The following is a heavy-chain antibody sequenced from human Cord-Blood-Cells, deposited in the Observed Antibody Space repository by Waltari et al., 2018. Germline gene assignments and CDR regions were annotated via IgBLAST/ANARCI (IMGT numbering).Heavy chain of an antibody. CDR1: GFTFSSYE. CDR2: ISTSGSTI. J-gene: IGHJ6*02. Sequence: EVQLVESGGGLVQPGGSLRLSCAASGFTFSSYEMNWVRQAPGNGLVWVSYISTSGSTIYYADAVKGRFTISRDNAKNSLYLQMNSLRAEDTAVYYCARDFSVTGSSWYYYYYGMDVWGQGTTVTVSS. D-gene: IGHD6-13*01. CDR3: ARDFSVTGSSWYYYYYGMDV. V-gene: IGHV3-48*03.